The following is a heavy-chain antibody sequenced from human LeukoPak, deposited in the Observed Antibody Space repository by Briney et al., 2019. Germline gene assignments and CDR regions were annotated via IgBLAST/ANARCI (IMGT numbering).Heavy chain of an antibody. J-gene: IGHJ4*02. CDR1: GGSISSGGYY. CDR3: ARDRRSGGSSVGFDY. V-gene: IGHV4-31*03. D-gene: IGHD2-15*01. Sequence: SETLSLTCTVSGGSISSGGYYWSWIRQHPGKGLEWIGYIYYSGSTYYNPSLKSRVTIPVDTSKDQFSLKLSSVTAADTAVYYCARDRRSGGSSVGFDYWGQGTLVTVSS. CDR2: IYYSGST.